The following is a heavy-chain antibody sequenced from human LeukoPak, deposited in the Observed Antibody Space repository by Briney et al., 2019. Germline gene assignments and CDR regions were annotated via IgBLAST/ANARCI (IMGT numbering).Heavy chain of an antibody. V-gene: IGHV1-8*01. CDR1: GYTFTSYD. D-gene: IGHD2-15*01. CDR3: ARGGDRYCSGGSCHKYYYGMDV. J-gene: IGHJ6*02. Sequence: ASVTVSFKASGYTFTSYDINWVRQATGQGGEWMGWMNPNSGNTGYAQKFQGRGTITRNNAKSTAYMQLSSLRSEDTAVYYRARGGDRYCSGGSCHKYYYGMDVWGQGTTVTVSS. CDR2: MNPNSGNT.